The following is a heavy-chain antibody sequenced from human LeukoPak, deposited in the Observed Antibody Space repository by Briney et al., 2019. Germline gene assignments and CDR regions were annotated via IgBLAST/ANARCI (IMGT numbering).Heavy chain of an antibody. CDR1: GFTFSSYW. CDR3: ARGYDYVWGSYRYTWGGPVDY. CDR2: ISSSSSTI. Sequence: PGGSLRLSCAASGFTFSSYWMNWVRQAPGKGLEWVSYISSSSSTIYYADSVKGRFTISRDNAKNSLYLQMNSLRDEDTAVYYCARGYDYVWGSYRYTWGGPVDYWGQGTLVTVSS. J-gene: IGHJ4*02. V-gene: IGHV3-48*02. D-gene: IGHD3-16*02.